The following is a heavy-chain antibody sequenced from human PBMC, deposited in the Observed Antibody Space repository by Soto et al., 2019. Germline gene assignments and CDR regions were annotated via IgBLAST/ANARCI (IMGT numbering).Heavy chain of an antibody. D-gene: IGHD5-18*01. J-gene: IGHJ6*02. CDR1: GFTFSSYA. CDR3: ARDRIQLWTYYYCVMYL. CDR2: ISYDGSNK. V-gene: IGHV3-30-3*01. Sequence: GGSLRLSCAASGFTFSSYAMHWVRQAPGKGLEWVAVISYDGSNKYYAEYVKRRFTIYRDNSKNTLYLQPNRLRAEDTAVYYCARDRIQLWTYYYCVMYLLGQGTTGTVSS.